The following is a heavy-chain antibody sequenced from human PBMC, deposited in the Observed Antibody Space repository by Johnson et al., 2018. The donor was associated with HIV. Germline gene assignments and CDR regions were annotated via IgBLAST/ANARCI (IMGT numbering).Heavy chain of an antibody. CDR1: GFTFSSYD. J-gene: IGHJ3*02. Sequence: VQLVESGGGLVQPGGSLRLSCAASGFTFSSYDMHWVRQATGKGLEWVSAIGTAGDTYYPGSVKGRFTISRDNSKNTLYLQMNSLRAEDTAVYYCASQVRGLWLGADAFDIWGQGTMVTVSS. V-gene: IGHV3-13*01. D-gene: IGHD3-10*01. CDR2: IGTAGDT. CDR3: ASQVRGLWLGADAFDI.